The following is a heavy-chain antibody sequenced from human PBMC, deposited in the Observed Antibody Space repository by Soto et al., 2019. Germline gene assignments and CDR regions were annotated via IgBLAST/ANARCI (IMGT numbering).Heavy chain of an antibody. CDR2: LGFDGGGR. D-gene: IGHD1-26*01. V-gene: IGHV3-33*01. CDR3: AREPVGPDYAMDV. CDR1: GFDFSSYG. Sequence: QMQLVESGGSVVQPGTSLRLSCAAFGFDFSSYGMHWVRQTPGKGLEWVAVLGFDGGGRYYADSVKGRFTISRDNSKKMIYLQIYSLRAEDTALYYCAREPVGPDYAMDVWGQGTTVTVSS. J-gene: IGHJ6*02.